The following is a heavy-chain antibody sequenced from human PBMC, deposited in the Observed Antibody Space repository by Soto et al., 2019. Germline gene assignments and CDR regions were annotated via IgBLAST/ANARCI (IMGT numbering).Heavy chain of an antibody. V-gene: IGHV1-69*13. CDR3: AVKYSSVLNYYYGMDV. J-gene: IGHJ6*02. CDR1: GGTFSSYA. Sequence: SVKVSCKASGGTFSSYAISWVRQAPGQGLEWMGGIIPIFGTANYAQRFQGRVTITADESTSTAYMELSSLRSEDTAVYYCAVKYSSVLNYYYGMDVWGQGTTVTVSS. D-gene: IGHD6-19*01. CDR2: IIPIFGTA.